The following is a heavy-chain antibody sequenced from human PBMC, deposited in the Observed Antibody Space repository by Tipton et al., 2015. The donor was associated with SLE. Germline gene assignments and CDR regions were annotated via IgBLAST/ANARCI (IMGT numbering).Heavy chain of an antibody. D-gene: IGHD4-23*01. Sequence: TLSLTCTVSGGSISSHYWSWIRQPPGKGLEWIGSIYHSGSTYYNPSLKSRVTISVDTSKNQFSLKLSSVTAADTAVYYCARDRTTVVRDWFDPWGQGTLVTVSS. CDR2: IYHSGST. CDR1: GGSISSHY. V-gene: IGHV4-59*11. J-gene: IGHJ5*02. CDR3: ARDRTTVVRDWFDP.